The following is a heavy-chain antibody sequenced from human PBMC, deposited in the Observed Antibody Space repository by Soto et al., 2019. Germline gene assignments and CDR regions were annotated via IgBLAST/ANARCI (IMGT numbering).Heavy chain of an antibody. J-gene: IGHJ4*02. CDR1: GLSFSGST. CDR3: TRQVYCGRYCSSE. Sequence: GGSLRLSSAASGLSFSGSTIHWIRQASGKGLEWVGRARSKANNYATAYAESVKGRFTVSRDESKSMAYLQMNSLKTEDTTGYYYTRQVYCGRYCSSEWGQGTLVTVSS. CDR2: ARSKANNYAT. V-gene: IGHV3-73*01. D-gene: IGHD2-21*02.